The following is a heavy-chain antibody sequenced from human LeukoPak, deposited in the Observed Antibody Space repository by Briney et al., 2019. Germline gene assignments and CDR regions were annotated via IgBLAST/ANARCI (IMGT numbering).Heavy chain of an antibody. J-gene: IGHJ4*02. D-gene: IGHD1-26*01. Sequence: PSETLSLTCAVYGGSFSGYYWSWIRQAPGKGLEWVSYISSSGSTIYYADSVKGRFTISRDNAKNSLYLQMNSLRAEDTAVYYCARAESGSYSDYWGQGTLVTVSS. CDR2: ISSSGSTI. CDR1: GGSFSGYY. V-gene: IGHV3-11*01. CDR3: ARAESGSYSDY.